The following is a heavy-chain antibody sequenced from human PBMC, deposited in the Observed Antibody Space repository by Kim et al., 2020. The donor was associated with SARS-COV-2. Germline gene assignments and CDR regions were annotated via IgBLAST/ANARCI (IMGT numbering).Heavy chain of an antibody. Sequence: GGSLRLSCAASGFTFNNYAMTWVRQAPGKGLEWVSSITVSGDSTYYADSVKGRFTISRDNSKNTLYLQLNSRRAEDTAIYYCAKMMVRTTYDIWGLGTLV. CDR1: GFTFNNYA. D-gene: IGHD3-10*01. J-gene: IGHJ3*02. V-gene: IGHV3-23*01. CDR2: ITVSGDST. CDR3: AKMMVRTTYDI.